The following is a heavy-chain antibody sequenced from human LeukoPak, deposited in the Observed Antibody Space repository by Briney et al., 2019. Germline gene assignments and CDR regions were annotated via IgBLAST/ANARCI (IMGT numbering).Heavy chain of an antibody. CDR3: ARGGIQLWLANPSTKDNWFDP. D-gene: IGHD5-18*01. Sequence: SVKVSCKASGGTFSSYAISWVRQAPGQGLEWMGRIIPIFGTANYAQKFQGRVMITTDESTSTAYMELSSLRSEDTAVYYCARGGIQLWLANPSTKDNWFDPWGQGTLVTVSS. CDR1: GGTFSSYA. J-gene: IGHJ5*02. CDR2: IIPIFGTA. V-gene: IGHV1-69*05.